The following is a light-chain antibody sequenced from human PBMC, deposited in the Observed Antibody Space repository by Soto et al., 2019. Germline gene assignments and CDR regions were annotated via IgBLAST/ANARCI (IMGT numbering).Light chain of an antibody. Sequence: DIQLTQSPSSLSASVGDRVTITCRTSQSISNYLNWYQQKPGKVPKLLIYAASSLHSGVPSRFSGSGSGTDFTLIISSLQPDDFAIYYCQQRYSAPLTFGGGTKVEIK. J-gene: IGKJ4*01. CDR3: QQRYSAPLT. CDR1: QSISNY. CDR2: AAS. V-gene: IGKV1-39*01.